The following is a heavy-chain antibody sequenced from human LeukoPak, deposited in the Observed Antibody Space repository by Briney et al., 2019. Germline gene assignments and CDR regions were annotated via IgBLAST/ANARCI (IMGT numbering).Heavy chain of an antibody. D-gene: IGHD3-10*01. J-gene: IGHJ6*03. V-gene: IGHV3-7*01. CDR3: ARSLYGSGSLNYYYYMDV. Sequence: GGSLRLSCAASGFTFSSYWMSWVRQAPGKGLEWVANIKQDGSEKYYVDSVKGRFTISRDNAKNSLYLQMNSLRAEGTAVYYCARSLYGSGSLNYYYYMDVWGKGTTVTVSS. CDR2: IKQDGSEK. CDR1: GFTFSSYW.